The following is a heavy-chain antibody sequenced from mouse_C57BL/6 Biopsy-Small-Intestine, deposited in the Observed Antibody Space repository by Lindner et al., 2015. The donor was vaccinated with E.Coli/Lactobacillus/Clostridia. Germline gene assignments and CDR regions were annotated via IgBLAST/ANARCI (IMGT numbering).Heavy chain of an antibody. Sequence: VQLQESGPELVKPGASVKISCKASGYSFTGYYIHWVRQGHGNILDWIGFIYPYNGLSSYNQKFKGKASLTVDKSSSTAYMELRSLTSEDSAVYYCAGSEGSSGFFDYWGQGTTLTVSS. CDR1: GYSFTGYY. V-gene: IGHV1-31*01. D-gene: IGHD3-2*02. J-gene: IGHJ2*01. CDR3: AGSEGSSGFFDY. CDR2: IYPYNGLS.